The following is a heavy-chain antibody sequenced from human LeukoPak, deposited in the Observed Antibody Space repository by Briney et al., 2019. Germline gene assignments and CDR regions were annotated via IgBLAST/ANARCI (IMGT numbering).Heavy chain of an antibody. D-gene: IGHD3-3*01. CDR3: ARAEAGYYDFWPAGAFDI. CDR1: GFTFSSYA. J-gene: IGHJ3*02. CDR2: ISYDGSNK. V-gene: IGHV3-30-3*01. Sequence: GGSLRLSCAASGFTFSSYAMHWVRQAPGKGLEWVAVISYDGSNKYYADSVKGRFTISRDNSKNTLYLQMNSLRAEDTAVYYCARAEAGYYDFWPAGAFDIWGQGTMVTVSS.